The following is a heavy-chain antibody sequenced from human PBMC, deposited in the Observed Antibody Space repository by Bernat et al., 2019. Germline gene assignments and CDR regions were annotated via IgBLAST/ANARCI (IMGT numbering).Heavy chain of an antibody. J-gene: IGHJ4*02. V-gene: IGHV3-33*06. CDR1: GFTFSSYG. Sequence: QVQLVESGGGVVQPGRSLRLSCAASGFTFSSYGMHWVRQAPGKGLEWVAVIWYDGSIKYYVDSVKGRFTISRDNSKNTLYLQMNSLRAEDTAVYYCAKDPYSYGSTGNHFDYWGQGTLVTVSS. CDR2: IWYDGSIK. CDR3: AKDPYSYGSTGNHFDY. D-gene: IGHD5-18*01.